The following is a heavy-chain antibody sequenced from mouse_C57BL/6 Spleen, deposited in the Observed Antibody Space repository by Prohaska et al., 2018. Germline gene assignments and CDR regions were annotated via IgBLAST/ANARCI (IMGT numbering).Heavy chain of an antibody. CDR1: GYTFTDYY. J-gene: IGHJ2*01. D-gene: IGHD1-1*02. Sequence: SCKASGYTFTDYYLNWVKQSHGKSLEWIGDINPNNGGTSYNHKFKGKATLTVDKSSSTAYMELRSLTSEDSAVYYCARSYGGGYFDYWGQGTTLTVSS. V-gene: IGHV1-26*01. CDR2: INPNNGGT. CDR3: ARSYGGGYFDY.